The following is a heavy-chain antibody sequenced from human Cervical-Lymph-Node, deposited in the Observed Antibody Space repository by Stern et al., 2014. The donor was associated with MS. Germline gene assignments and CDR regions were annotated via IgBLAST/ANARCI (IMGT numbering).Heavy chain of an antibody. D-gene: IGHD6-13*01. CDR1: GGTFSKFP. CDR3: ALSSETIDRWYSLGYDL. CDR2: IIPVFGTP. V-gene: IGHV1-69*01. Sequence: QMQLVQSGVEVTKPGTSVKVSCKASGGTFSKFPSSWVRQAPGQGLVWIGGIIPVFGTPTYAQDFRGRITSTADVSTSTVYMKLSSLRSDYTAVYYCALSSETIDRWYSLGYDLWGQGTLVTVSS. J-gene: IGHJ5*02.